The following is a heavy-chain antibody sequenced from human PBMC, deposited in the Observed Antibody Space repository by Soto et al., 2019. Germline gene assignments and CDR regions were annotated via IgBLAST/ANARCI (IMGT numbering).Heavy chain of an antibody. V-gene: IGHV3-11*06. J-gene: IGHJ6*02. CDR1: GFTFTDYY. CDR3: ARDRGGYDRLYYYHGMDV. Sequence: GGSLRLSCAASGFTFTDYYMSWIRQAPGKGLEYISYISSSSGSTNYADSVKGRFTISRDNAKNSLYLQMSSLRAEDTAVYYCARDRGGYDRLYYYHGMDVWGQGTTVTSP. CDR2: ISSSSGST. D-gene: IGHD5-12*01.